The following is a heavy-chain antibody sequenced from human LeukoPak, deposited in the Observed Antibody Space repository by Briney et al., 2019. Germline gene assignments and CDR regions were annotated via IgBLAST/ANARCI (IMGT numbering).Heavy chain of an antibody. V-gene: IGHV3-30-3*01. CDR3: ANYPGEYYDFWSGYVMDV. CDR2: ISYDGSNK. CDR1: GFTFSSYW. Sequence: GGSLRLSCAASGFTFSSYWMHWVRQAPGKGLEWVAVISYDGSNKYYADSVKGRFTISRDNSKNTLYLQMNSLRAEDTAVYYCANYPGEYYDFWSGYVMDVWGQGTTVTVSS. J-gene: IGHJ6*02. D-gene: IGHD3-3*01.